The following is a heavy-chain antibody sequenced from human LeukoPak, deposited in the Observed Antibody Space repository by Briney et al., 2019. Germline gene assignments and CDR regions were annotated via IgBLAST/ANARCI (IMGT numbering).Heavy chain of an antibody. V-gene: IGHV1-2*06. CDR3: ARGNYDFWSGPKFNWFDP. CDR2: INPNSGGT. D-gene: IGHD3-3*01. CDR1: GYTFTVYY. J-gene: IGHJ5*02. Sequence: ASVKVSCTASGYTFTVYYMHWVRQAPGQGLEWMGRINPNSGGTDYAQKFQGRVTMTRDTSISTAYMELSRLRSDDTAVYYCARGNYDFWSGPKFNWFDPWGQGTLVTVSS.